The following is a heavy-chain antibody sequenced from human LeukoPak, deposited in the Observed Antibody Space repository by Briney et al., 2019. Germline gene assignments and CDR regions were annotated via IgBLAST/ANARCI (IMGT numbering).Heavy chain of an antibody. D-gene: IGHD2-2*01. CDR2: INQRGSEK. CDR3: ARLVVPPGNRGWYYEH. Sequence: PGGSLRLSCAASGFIFSNYWMAWVRQGAGEGPEWVANINQRGSEKYYVDSVRGRFTISRDNAKNSLDLQMNSLRVEDTAIYYCARLVVPPGNRGWYYEHWGQGTLVTVSS. V-gene: IGHV3-7*03. J-gene: IGHJ4*02. CDR1: GFIFSNYW.